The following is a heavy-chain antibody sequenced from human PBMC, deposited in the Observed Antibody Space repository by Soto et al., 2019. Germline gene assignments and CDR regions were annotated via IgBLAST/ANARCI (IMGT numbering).Heavy chain of an antibody. J-gene: IGHJ4*02. CDR1: GGTFNSYV. D-gene: IGHD5-12*01. V-gene: IGHV1-69*13. Sequence: GASVKVSCKASGGTFNSYVFNWVRQAPGQGLEWMGGIISIFGTPNYGQKFQGRVTITADESTSTGFMELSSLTSEDTAIYYCARDLGSGYDPGDYWGQGTLVTV. CDR3: ARDLGSGYDPGDY. CDR2: IISIFGTP.